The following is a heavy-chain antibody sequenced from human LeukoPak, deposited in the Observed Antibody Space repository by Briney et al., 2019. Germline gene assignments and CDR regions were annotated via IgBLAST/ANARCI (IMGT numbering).Heavy chain of an antibody. V-gene: IGHV3-7*01. CDR2: IKRDASAK. Sequence: PGGSLRLSCAASGFTFNLYSMSWVRQAPGKGLEWVALIKRDASAKDYVDSLEGRITISRDNSKNSLYLQMNSLRVDDTAVYYCARWRGDQSEFDSWGQGTLVTVSS. J-gene: IGHJ4*02. D-gene: IGHD3-10*01. CDR3: ARWRGDQSEFDS. CDR1: GFTFNLYS.